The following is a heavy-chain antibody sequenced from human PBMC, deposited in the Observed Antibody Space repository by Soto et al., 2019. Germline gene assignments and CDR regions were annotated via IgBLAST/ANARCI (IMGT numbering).Heavy chain of an antibody. J-gene: IGHJ5*02. V-gene: IGHV3-23*01. CDR1: GFTFSSYA. CDR3: EKDPKSPAAIRWFDP. D-gene: IGHD2-2*01. Sequence: PGGSLRLSCAASGFTFSSYAMSWVRQAPGKGLEWVSAISGSGGSTYYADSVKGRFTISRDNSKNTLYLQMNSLRAEDTAVYYCEKDPKSPAAIRWFDPWGQGTLVTVSS. CDR2: ISGSGGST.